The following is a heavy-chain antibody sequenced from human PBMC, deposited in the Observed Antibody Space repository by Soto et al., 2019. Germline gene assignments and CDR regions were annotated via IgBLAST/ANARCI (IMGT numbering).Heavy chain of an antibody. CDR3: TVWGSGNDFGAA. J-gene: IGHJ4*02. Sequence: EVQLVESGGGLVQPGGSLRLSCAASGFTFSDHYMDGVRQAQGKGREGVGGSKKKADSSTPEYAASVKGRFTISRDGSKNSLFLQMNSLKTEDTAVYYCTVWGSGNDFGAAWGQGILVTVSS. CDR1: GFTFSDHY. V-gene: IGHV3-72*01. CDR2: SKKKADSSTP. D-gene: IGHD3-10*01.